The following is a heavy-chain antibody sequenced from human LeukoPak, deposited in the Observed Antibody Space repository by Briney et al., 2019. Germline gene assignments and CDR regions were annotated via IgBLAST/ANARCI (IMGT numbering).Heavy chain of an antibody. J-gene: IGHJ6*03. Sequence: SVKVSCKASGYTFTGYYMHWVRQAPGQGLEWMGWINPNSGGTNYAQKFQGRVTMTRDTSISTAYMELSRLRSDDTAVYYCARARSIAARGYYYYYMDVWGKGTTVTVSS. CDR2: INPNSGGT. CDR3: ARARSIAARGYYYYYMDV. D-gene: IGHD6-6*01. V-gene: IGHV1-2*02. CDR1: GYTFTGYY.